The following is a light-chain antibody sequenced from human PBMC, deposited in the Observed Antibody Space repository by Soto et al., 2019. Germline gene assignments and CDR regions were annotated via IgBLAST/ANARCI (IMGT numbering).Light chain of an antibody. CDR2: DAS. CDR1: QTISSW. CDR3: QQYHSYYPWT. J-gene: IGKJ1*01. Sequence: DVQMTQSPSTLSGSVGDRVTITCRASQTISSWLAWYQQKPGKPPKLLIYDASSLESGVPSRFSGSGSGTDFSLTITSLQPDDSATYYCQQYHSYYPWTFGQGTKVDIK. V-gene: IGKV1-5*01.